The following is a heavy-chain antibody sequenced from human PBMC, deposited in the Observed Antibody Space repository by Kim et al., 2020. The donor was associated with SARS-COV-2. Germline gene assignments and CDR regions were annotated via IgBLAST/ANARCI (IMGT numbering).Heavy chain of an antibody. Sequence: GGSLRLSCAASGFTFSSYGMHWVRQAPGKGLEWVAVISYDGSNKYYADSVKGRFTISRDNSENTLYLQMNSLRAEDTAVYYCAKGSGTGYGDYFDYWGQG. CDR1: GFTFSSYG. CDR3: AKGSGTGYGDYFDY. V-gene: IGHV3-30*18. CDR2: ISYDGSNK. J-gene: IGHJ4*02. D-gene: IGHD4-17*01.